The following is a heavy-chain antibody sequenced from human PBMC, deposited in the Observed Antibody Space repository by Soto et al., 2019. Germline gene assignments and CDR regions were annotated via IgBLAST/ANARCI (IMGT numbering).Heavy chain of an antibody. CDR2: IYTGGST. V-gene: IGHV3-53*01. J-gene: IGHJ6*02. D-gene: IGHD1-1*01. CDR1: GFTVSSSY. CDR3: AREPATTPDQAMDV. Sequence: EVQLVESGGGLIQPGGSLRLSCAASGFTVSSSYMMWVRQAPGKGLEWVSLIYTGGSTYYADSVRGRFAISRYDSVNTVYLQMNSLRTEDTAVYYCAREPATTPDQAMDVWGQGTTVTVSS.